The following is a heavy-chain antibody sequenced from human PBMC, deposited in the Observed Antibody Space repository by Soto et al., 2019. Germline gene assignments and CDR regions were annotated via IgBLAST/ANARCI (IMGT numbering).Heavy chain of an antibody. CDR3: ARSLAVAGMSYY. J-gene: IGHJ4*02. D-gene: IGHD6-19*01. V-gene: IGHV1-2*02. CDR2: INPNSGGT. Sequence: SVKVSCKASGYTFTGYYMHWVRQAPGQGLEWMGWINPNSGGTNYSQKFQGRVTMTRDTSISTAYMELSRLRSDDTAVYYCARSLAVAGMSYYWGQGTLVTVSS. CDR1: GYTFTGYY.